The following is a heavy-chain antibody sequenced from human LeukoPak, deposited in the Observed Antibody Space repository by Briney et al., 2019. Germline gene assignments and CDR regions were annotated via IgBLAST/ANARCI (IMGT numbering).Heavy chain of an antibody. CDR2: INTDGSIT. J-gene: IGHJ4*02. Sequence: GGSLRLSCAASGFTFSDYWIHWVRQAPGKGLVWVSRINTDGSITNYADSVKGRFSIPRDNAKNTLYLQMSSLRAEDTAVYYCARDRGPRTGFMVREAYDYWGQGTLVTVSS. D-gene: IGHD3-10*01. V-gene: IGHV3-74*01. CDR3: ARDRGPRTGFMVREAYDY. CDR1: GFTFSDYW.